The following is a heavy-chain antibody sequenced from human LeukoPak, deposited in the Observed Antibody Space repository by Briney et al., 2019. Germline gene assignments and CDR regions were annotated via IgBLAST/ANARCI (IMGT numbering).Heavy chain of an antibody. CDR3: ARDLGYSYGFSPGGY. D-gene: IGHD5-18*01. V-gene: IGHV3-30*03. CDR1: GFTFSSYG. CDR2: ISYDGSNK. J-gene: IGHJ4*02. Sequence: PGRSLRLSCAAYGFTFSSYGMHWVRQAPGKGMEWEAVISYDGSNKYYADSVKGRFTISRDNSMNTLYLQMTSLRADDTAVYYCARDLGYSYGFSPGGYWGQGTLVTVSS.